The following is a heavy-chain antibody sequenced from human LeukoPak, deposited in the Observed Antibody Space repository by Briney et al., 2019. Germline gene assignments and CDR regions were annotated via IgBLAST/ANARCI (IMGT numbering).Heavy chain of an antibody. J-gene: IGHJ6*03. Sequence: GGSLRLSCVGSGFTFSTYWMNWARQAPGKGLEWVANINQGGSEEYYVGSVKGRFTVSRDNAKNSLYLQMTSLRAEDTAVYYCARWYSSSGRLLYYYYMDVWGKGTTVTVSS. CDR2: INQGGSEE. V-gene: IGHV3-7*01. CDR1: GFTFSTYW. CDR3: ARWYSSSGRLLYYYYMDV. D-gene: IGHD6-6*01.